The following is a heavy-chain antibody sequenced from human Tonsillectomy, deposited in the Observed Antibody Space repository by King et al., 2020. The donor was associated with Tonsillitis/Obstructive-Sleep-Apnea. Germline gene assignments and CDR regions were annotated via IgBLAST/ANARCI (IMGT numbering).Heavy chain of an antibody. D-gene: IGHD3-9*01. CDR2: ISYDGSNK. CDR1: GFTFSSYA. V-gene: IGHV3-30*01. J-gene: IGHJ5*02. Sequence: VQLVESGGGVVQPGRSLRLSCAASGFTFSSYAMHWVRQAPGKGVEWVAVISYDGSNKYYADSVRGRFTISSDNSKNTLYLQMNSLRAEDTAMYFCASLVLRYFDWSPNHHNWFDPWGQGTLVTVSS. CDR3: ASLVLRYFDWSPNHHNWFDP.